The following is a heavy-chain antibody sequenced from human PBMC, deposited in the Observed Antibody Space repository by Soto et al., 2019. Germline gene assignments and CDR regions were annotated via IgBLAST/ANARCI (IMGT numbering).Heavy chain of an antibody. J-gene: IGHJ5*02. D-gene: IGHD1-7*01. CDR1: GGSVSSGSYY. CDR2: IYYSGST. V-gene: IGHV4-61*01. Sequence: SETLSLTCTVSGGSVSSGSYYWSWIRQPPGKGLEWIGYIYYSGSTNYNPSLKSRVIISVDTAKNQFSLKLSSVTAADTAVYYCARSIPGTSSQFDPWGQGTLVNVSS. CDR3: ARSIPGTSSQFDP.